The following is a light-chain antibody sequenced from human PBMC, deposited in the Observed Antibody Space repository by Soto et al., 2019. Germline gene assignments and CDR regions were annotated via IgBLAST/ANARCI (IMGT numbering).Light chain of an antibody. CDR1: QSVSRNY. CDR3: QQYGTSPLT. CDR2: DAS. Sequence: EIVLTQSPGTLSLSPGESATLSCRASQSVSRNYLAWYQQKPGQAPRLVIYDASSMATGIPDRFSGSGSETDFTLTISRLEAEDFAVYHCQQYGTSPLTFGGGTKLEIK. V-gene: IGKV3-20*01. J-gene: IGKJ4*01.